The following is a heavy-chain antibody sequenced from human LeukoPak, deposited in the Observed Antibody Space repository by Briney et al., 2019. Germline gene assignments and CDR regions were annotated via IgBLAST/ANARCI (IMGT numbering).Heavy chain of an antibody. CDR3: ARTRGYSGYDGY. CDR1: GFIFSDYY. CDR2: TRNKADSHTT. V-gene: IGHV3-72*01. J-gene: IGHJ4*02. Sequence: TGGSLRLPCAASGFIFSDYYMDWVRQAPGKGLEWVARTRNKADSHTTEYAASVKGRFSISRDDSKNSMYLQMNSLKTEDTAVYYCARTRGYSGYDGYWGQGTLVIVSS. D-gene: IGHD5-12*01.